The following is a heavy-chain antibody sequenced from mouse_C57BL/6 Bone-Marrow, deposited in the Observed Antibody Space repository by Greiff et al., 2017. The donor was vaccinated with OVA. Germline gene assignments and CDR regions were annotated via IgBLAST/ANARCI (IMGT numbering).Heavy chain of an antibody. D-gene: IGHD1-1*01. CDR3: TRGITTSRGYAMDY. V-gene: IGHV1-39*01. Sequence: EVQLQQSGPELVKPGASVKISCKASGYSFTDYNMNWVKQSNGKSLEWIGVINPNYGTTSYNQKFKGKATLTVDQSSSTAYMQLNSLTSEDSAIYDCTRGITTSRGYAMDYWGQGTSVTVSS. CDR2: INPNYGTT. J-gene: IGHJ4*01. CDR1: GYSFTDYN.